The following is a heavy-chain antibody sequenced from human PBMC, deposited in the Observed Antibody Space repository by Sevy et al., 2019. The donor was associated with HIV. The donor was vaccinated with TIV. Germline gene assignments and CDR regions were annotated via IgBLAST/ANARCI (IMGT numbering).Heavy chain of an antibody. Sequence: ASVKVSCKVSGYTLIEFSMHWVRQAPGKGLEWMGGFDPEDGETIYAQRFQGRVTMTVDTSTDTAYSELSSLRSEDMAVYYCETGLPGEYVDCSSCYSDYFAYWGQGTLVTVSS. V-gene: IGHV1-24*01. CDR1: GYTLIEFS. J-gene: IGHJ4*02. CDR2: FDPEDGET. CDR3: ETGLPGEYVDCSSCYSDYFAY. D-gene: IGHD2-15*01.